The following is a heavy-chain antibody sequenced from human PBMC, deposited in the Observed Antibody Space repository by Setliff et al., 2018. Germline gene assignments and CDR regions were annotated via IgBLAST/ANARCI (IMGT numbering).Heavy chain of an antibody. V-gene: IGHV4-38-2*01. D-gene: IGHD3-10*01. Sequence: SETLSLTCAVSGVSISDGHFWGWIRQPPGKGLEWIGSIDRTGNRYYNSLLRSRVTLSIDMSRNEFSLELRSMTAADTAMYYCARRDEYLQFREFFDFWGQGILVTVSS. CDR3: ARRDEYLQFREFFDF. J-gene: IGHJ4*02. CDR1: GVSISDGHF. CDR2: IDRTGNR.